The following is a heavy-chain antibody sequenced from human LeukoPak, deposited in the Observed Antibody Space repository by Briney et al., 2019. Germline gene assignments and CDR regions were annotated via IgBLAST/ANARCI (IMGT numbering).Heavy chain of an antibody. CDR1: GGSISGYY. V-gene: IGHV4-4*07. CDR2: IYTSGST. CDR3: ARSYCIGGSCLNWFDP. J-gene: IGHJ5*02. D-gene: IGHD2-15*01. Sequence: SETLSLTCTASGGSISGYYWSWIRQPAGKGLEWIGRIYTSGSTNYNPSLKSRVTMSVDTSKNQFSLKLTSVTAADTAVYYCARSYCIGGSCLNWFDPWGLGTLVTVSS.